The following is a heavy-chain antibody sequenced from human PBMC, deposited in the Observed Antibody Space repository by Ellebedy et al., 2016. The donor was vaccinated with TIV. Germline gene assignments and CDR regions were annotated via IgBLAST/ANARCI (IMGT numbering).Heavy chain of an antibody. CDR3: ARPQRTCTNCYNFES. V-gene: IGHV1-46*01. CDR1: GYTFTNYN. J-gene: IGHJ4*02. Sequence: ASVKVSXKASGYTFTNYNIHWERQAPGHGLEWMGMISSSGGRTNYAQKFQGRVTMTRNVSITTAYMELSSLTSEDTAVYYCARPQRTCTNCYNFESWGQGTLVSVSS. CDR2: ISSSGGRT. D-gene: IGHD2-2*01.